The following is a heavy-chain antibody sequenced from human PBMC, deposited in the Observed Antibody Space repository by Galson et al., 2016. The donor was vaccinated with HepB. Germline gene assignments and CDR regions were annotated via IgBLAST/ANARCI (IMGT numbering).Heavy chain of an antibody. CDR3: ARGVYGDHGWFDY. V-gene: IGHV3-66*02. CDR2: IYSGGTT. Sequence: SLRLSCAASGFTVSSNYMSWVRQAPGKGLEWVSIIYSGGTTYYADSVKGRFTISRDNSKNTLFLQMHTLRPEDTAVYYCARGVYGDHGWFDYWGQGTLVTVSS. D-gene: IGHD4-17*01. CDR1: GFTVSSNY. J-gene: IGHJ4*02.